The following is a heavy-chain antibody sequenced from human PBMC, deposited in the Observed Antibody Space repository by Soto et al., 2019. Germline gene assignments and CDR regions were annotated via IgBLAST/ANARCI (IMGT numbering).Heavy chain of an antibody. Sequence: EVQLVESGGGLVQPGGSLRLSCAASGFTFSNYWMYWVRQAPAKGLVWASRINTDGSGTNYADSVKGRFTISRDTAKNRLYLQMNSVRAEDTAVYYCARASRGTLEYWGQGTLVTVSS. CDR1: GFTFSNYW. CDR3: ARASRGTLEY. CDR2: INTDGSGT. J-gene: IGHJ4*02. V-gene: IGHV3-74*01. D-gene: IGHD3-16*01.